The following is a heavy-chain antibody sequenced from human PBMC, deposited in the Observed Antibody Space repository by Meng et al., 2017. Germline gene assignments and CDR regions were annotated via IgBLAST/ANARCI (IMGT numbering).Heavy chain of an antibody. CDR1: GFTFSSYI. J-gene: IGHJ6*02. D-gene: IGHD6-19*01. CDR2: ISSSSSYI. CDR3: ARDLSLRIAVADRKSYYYYYGMDV. V-gene: IGHV3-21*01. Sequence: GESLKISCAASGFTFSSYIMNWVRQAPGKGLEWVSSISSSSSYIYYADSVKGRFTISRDNAKNSLYLQMNSLRAEDTAVYYCARDLSLRIAVADRKSYYYYYGMDVWGQGTTVTVSS.